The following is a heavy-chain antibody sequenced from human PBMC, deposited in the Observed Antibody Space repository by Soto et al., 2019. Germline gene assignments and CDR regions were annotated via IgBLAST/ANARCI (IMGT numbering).Heavy chain of an antibody. CDR1: GYSFTSYG. CDR2: ISGHNGNT. CDR3: ARHRFNYYDDTVYYYFDY. Sequence: QVQLVQSGAEVKKPGASVKVSCKASGYSFTSYGISWVRQAPGQGPEWMGWISGHNGNTNHPQSLQGRVTMTTDTSRKTAYMALRSLRSDDTAVYYCARHRFNYYDDTVYYYFDYWGQGTLVTVSS. V-gene: IGHV1-18*04. D-gene: IGHD3-22*01. J-gene: IGHJ4*02.